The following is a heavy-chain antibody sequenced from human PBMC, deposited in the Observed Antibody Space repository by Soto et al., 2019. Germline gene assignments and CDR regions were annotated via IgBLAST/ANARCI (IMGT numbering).Heavy chain of an antibody. CDR2: IYYSGST. V-gene: IGHV4-59*01. CDR1: GGSISSYY. Sequence: QVQLQESGPGLVKPSETLSLTCTVSGGSISSYYWSWIRQPPGKGLEWIGYIYYSGSTNYNPSLKSRVTTSVDTSTNQFSLKLSSVTAADTAVYYCARDLHRDGAFDIWGQGTMVTVSS. CDR3: ARDLHRDGAFDI. J-gene: IGHJ3*02.